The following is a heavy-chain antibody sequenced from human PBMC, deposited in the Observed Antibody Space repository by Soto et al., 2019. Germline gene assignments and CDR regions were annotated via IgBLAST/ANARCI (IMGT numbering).Heavy chain of an antibody. CDR2: TYYRSKWYN. J-gene: IGHJ6*02. Sequence: SQTLSLTCVISGDSVSSNSAAWNWIRQSPSRGLEWLGRTYYRSKWYNDYAVSVKSRITINPDTSKNQFSLQLNSVTPEDTAVYYCARFLIVVVPAASYYGMDVWGQGTTVTVSS. CDR1: GDSVSSNSAA. V-gene: IGHV6-1*01. D-gene: IGHD2-2*01. CDR3: ARFLIVVVPAASYYGMDV.